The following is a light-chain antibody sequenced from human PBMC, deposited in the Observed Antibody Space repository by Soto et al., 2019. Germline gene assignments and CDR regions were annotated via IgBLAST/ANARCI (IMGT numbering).Light chain of an antibody. CDR1: QSISSW. V-gene: IGKV1-5*03. CDR3: QQYNGT. Sequence: DIQMTQSPSTLSASVGDRVTITCRASQSISSWLAWYQQKPGKAPKLLIYKASSLESGVPSRFSGSGSGTEFTLTISSLQPDDFETYSGQQYNGTFGQGTKVEVK. J-gene: IGKJ1*01. CDR2: KAS.